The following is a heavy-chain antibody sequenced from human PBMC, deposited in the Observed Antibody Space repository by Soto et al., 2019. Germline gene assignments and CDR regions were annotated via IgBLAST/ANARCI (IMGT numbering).Heavy chain of an antibody. CDR1: GYTFTSYS. Sequence: ASVNVSCKSSGYTFTSYSMHWVRQAPGQRLEWMGWINAGNGNTKYSQKFQGRVTITRDTSASTAYMELSSLRSEDTAVYYCATDGTTAFDYWGQGTLVTVSS. CDR2: INAGNGNT. J-gene: IGHJ4*02. CDR3: ATDGTTAFDY. D-gene: IGHD4-17*01. V-gene: IGHV1-3*01.